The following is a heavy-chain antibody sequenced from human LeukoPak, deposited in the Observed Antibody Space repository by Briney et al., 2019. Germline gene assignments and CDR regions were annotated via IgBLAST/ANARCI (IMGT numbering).Heavy chain of an antibody. CDR1: GFTFSSYW. CDR2: IYYSGST. D-gene: IGHD6-19*01. CDR3: ARGGGYSSGWYDRYYYYGMDV. Sequence: AGGSLRLSCAASGFTFSSYWMSWIRQPPGKGLEWIGSIYYSGSTYYNPSLKSRVTISVDTSKNQFSLKLSSVTAADTAVYYCARGGGYSSGWYDRYYYYGMDVWGQGTTVTVSS. J-gene: IGHJ6*02. V-gene: IGHV4-39*07.